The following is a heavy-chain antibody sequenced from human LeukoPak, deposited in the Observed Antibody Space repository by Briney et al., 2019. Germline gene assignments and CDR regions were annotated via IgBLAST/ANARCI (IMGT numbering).Heavy chain of an antibody. Sequence: GGSLRLSCAASGFTFSSYSMNWVRQAPGKGLEWVSYISSSSSTIYYADSVKGRFTISRDNAKNSLYLQMNSLRAEDTAVYYCARATWSGSYYVDYWGQGTLVTVSS. CDR1: GFTFSSYS. J-gene: IGHJ4*02. V-gene: IGHV3-48*04. CDR3: ARATWSGSYYVDY. CDR2: ISSSSSTI. D-gene: IGHD1-26*01.